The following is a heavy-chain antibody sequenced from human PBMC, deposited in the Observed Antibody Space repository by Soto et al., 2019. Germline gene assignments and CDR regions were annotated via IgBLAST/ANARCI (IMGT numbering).Heavy chain of an antibody. CDR2: ISYDGSNK. J-gene: IGHJ4*02. V-gene: IGHV3-30*18. Sequence: QVQLVESGGSVVQPGRSLRLSCAASGFTFSSYGMHWVRQAPGKGLEWVAIISYDGSNKYYADSVKGRFTISRDNSKNTLYLQMNSLRAEDTAVYYCAKGYSNLDYWGQGTLVTVSS. CDR3: AKGYSNLDY. D-gene: IGHD4-4*01. CDR1: GFTFSSYG.